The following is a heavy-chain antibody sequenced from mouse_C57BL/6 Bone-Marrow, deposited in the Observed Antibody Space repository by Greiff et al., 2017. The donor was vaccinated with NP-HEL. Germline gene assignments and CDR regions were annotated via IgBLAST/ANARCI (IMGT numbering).Heavy chain of an antibody. CDR2: IYPRSGNT. V-gene: IGHV1-81*01. Sequence: VQLQQSGAELARPGASVKLSCKASGYTFTSYGISWVKQRTGQGLEWIGEIYPRSGNTYYNEKFKGKATLTADKSSSTAYMELRSLTSEDSAVYFCARHYYDYDVGYWGQGTTLTVSS. D-gene: IGHD2-4*01. CDR3: ARHYYDYDVGY. J-gene: IGHJ2*01. CDR1: GYTFTSYG.